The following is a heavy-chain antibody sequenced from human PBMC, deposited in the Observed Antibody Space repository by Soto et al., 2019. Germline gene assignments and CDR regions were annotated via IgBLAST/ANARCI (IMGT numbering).Heavy chain of an antibody. V-gene: IGHV3-15*07. CDR1: GFTFSNAW. J-gene: IGHJ4*02. CDR3: TTDPVTMIVVVPSSG. CDR2: IKSKTDGGTT. Sequence: GGSLRLSCAASGFTFSNAWMNWVRQAPGKGLEWVGRIKSKTDGGTTDYAAPVKGRFTISRDDSKNTLYLQMNSLKTEDTAVYYCTTDPVTMIVVVPSSGWGQGPLVTVSS. D-gene: IGHD3-22*01.